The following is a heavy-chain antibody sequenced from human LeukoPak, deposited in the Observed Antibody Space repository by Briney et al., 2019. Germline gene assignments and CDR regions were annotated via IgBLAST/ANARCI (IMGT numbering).Heavy chain of an antibody. CDR1: GFTFSNYW. D-gene: IGHD6-13*01. CDR3: AKAAQGGGISDY. Sequence: PGGSLRLSCEASGFTFSNYWMHWVRQAPGKGLVWVSRIYNDESSISDADSVKGRFTISRDNSKNTLYLQMNSLRAEDTAVYYWAKAAQGGGISDYWGQGTLVTVSS. CDR2: IYNDESSI. J-gene: IGHJ4*02. V-gene: IGHV3-74*01.